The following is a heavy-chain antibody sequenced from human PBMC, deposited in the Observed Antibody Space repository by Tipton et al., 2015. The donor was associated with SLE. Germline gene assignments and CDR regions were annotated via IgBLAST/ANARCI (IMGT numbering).Heavy chain of an antibody. CDR1: GGSFSGYY. CDR3: ATTPRSSSRYFDL. J-gene: IGHJ2*01. CDR2: INHSGST. Sequence: TLSLTCAVYGGSFSGYYWSWIRQPPGKGLEWIGEINHSGSTNYNPSLKSRVTISLDTSKNRLSLKLKSVTAADTAVYFCATTPRSSSRYFDLWGRGTLVSVSS. V-gene: IGHV4-34*01. D-gene: IGHD3-10*01.